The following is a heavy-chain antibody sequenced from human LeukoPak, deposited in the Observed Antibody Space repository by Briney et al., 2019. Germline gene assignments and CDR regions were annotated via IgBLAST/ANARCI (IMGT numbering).Heavy chain of an antibody. J-gene: IGHJ5*02. Sequence: GGSLRLSCAASGFTFSSYWMSWVRQAPGKGLEWVANIKQDGSEKYYVDSVKGRFTISRDNAKNSLYLQMNSLRAEDTAVYYCARDYKDSSGYYVPNWFDPWGQGTLVTVSS. CDR1: GFTFSSYW. V-gene: IGHV3-7*01. CDR3: ARDYKDSSGYYVPNWFDP. CDR2: IKQDGSEK. D-gene: IGHD3-22*01.